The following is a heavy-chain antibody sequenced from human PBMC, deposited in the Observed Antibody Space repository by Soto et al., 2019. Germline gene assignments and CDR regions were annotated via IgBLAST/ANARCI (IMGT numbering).Heavy chain of an antibody. Sequence: GGSLRLSCAASGFTFSNYAMSWVRQAPGKGLEWVSVISGSGGSTYYADSVKGRFTISRDNSKNTLYLQMNSLRADDTAIYYFSKDTVIAPTLLAYCGQGSLVPGSS. D-gene: IGHD2-21*01. J-gene: IGHJ4*02. CDR3: SKDTVIAPTLLAY. V-gene: IGHV3-23*01. CDR2: ISGSGGST. CDR1: GFTFSNYA.